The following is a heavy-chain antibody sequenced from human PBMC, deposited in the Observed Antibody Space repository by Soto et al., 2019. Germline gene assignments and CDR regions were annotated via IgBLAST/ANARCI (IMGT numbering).Heavy chain of an antibody. Sequence: ASVKVSCKASGYTFSNYGISWVRQAPGQGLEWMGWISAYNGNTKYVQKFQGRVIMTTDTSASTAYMELRSLRSDDTAVYYCATFIDPYDDMDVWGQGTKVTVSS. V-gene: IGHV1-18*01. D-gene: IGHD1-26*01. CDR3: ATFIDPYDDMDV. CDR1: GYTFSNYG. CDR2: ISAYNGNT. J-gene: IGHJ6*02.